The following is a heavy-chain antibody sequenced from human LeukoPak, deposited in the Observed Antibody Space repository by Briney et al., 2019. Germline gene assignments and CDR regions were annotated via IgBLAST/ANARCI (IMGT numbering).Heavy chain of an antibody. CDR2: INPSGGKT. CDR1: GYTFTEYY. J-gene: IGHJ3*01. V-gene: IGHV1-46*01. D-gene: IGHD5-24*01. Sequence: ASVKVSCMASGYTFTEYYMHWVRQAPEQGLEWMGLINPSGGKTNYAKNFQGRVTMTRETSTSTVYMGLSSLRSEDTAIYYCARIRDGYNDAYDLWGQGTVVTVPS. CDR3: ARIRDGYNDAYDL.